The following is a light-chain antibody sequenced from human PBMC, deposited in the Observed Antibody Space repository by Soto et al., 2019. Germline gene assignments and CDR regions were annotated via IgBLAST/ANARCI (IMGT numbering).Light chain of an antibody. CDR2: GAS. CDR3: QQYGSSPRA. V-gene: IGKV3-20*01. J-gene: IGKJ4*01. CDR1: QSVSSSY. Sequence: EIVLTQSPGTLSLSPGERATLSCRASQSVSSSYLAWYQQKPGQAPRLLIYGASSRATGIPDSFSGSGSGTVFTLTISRLEPEDFAVYYCQQYGSSPRAFGGGTKVEIK.